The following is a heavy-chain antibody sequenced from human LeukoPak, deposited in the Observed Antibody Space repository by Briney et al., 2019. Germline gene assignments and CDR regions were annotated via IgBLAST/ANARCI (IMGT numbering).Heavy chain of an antibody. CDR1: GFTFSSYA. D-gene: IGHD5-18*01. CDR3: AKVGPGYTYGYVVDY. V-gene: IGHV3-23*01. Sequence: GGSLRLSCVASGFTFSSYAMSWVRQAPGKGLEWVSAISDSGGSTYYADSVKGRFTISRDNSKNTLYLQMNSLRAEDTAVYYCAKVGPGYTYGYVVDYWGQGTLVTVSS. J-gene: IGHJ4*02. CDR2: ISDSGGST.